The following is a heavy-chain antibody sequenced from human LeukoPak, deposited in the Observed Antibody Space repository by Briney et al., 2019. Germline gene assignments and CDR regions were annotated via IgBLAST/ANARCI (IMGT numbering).Heavy chain of an antibody. CDR1: GYTFTSYY. CDR2: INPSGGST. CDR3: ARDILNTYYYDSSLATSFDY. Sequence: ASVKVSCKASGYTFTSYYMHWVRQAPGQGLEWMGIINPSGGSTSYAQKFQGRVTMTRDTSTSTVYMELSSLRSEDTAVYYCARDILNTYYYDSSLATSFDYWGQGTLVTVSS. J-gene: IGHJ4*02. V-gene: IGHV1-46*01. D-gene: IGHD3-22*01.